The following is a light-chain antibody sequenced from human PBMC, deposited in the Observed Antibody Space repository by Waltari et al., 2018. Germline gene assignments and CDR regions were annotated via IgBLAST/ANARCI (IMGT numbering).Light chain of an antibody. CDR3: QQRSNWIT. Sequence: EIVLTQSPATLSLSPGERATLSCRASQSVSSHIAWYQQKPGQAPRLLIYDAFNRATGIPARFSGSGSWTDFTLTISSLEPEDFAVYYCQQRSNWITFGQGTRLEIK. V-gene: IGKV3-11*01. CDR2: DAF. CDR1: QSVSSH. J-gene: IGKJ5*01.